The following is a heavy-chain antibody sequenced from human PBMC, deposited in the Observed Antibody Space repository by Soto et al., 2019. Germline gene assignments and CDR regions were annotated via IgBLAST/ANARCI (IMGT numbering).Heavy chain of an antibody. CDR1: GFTFSSYG. V-gene: IGHV3-33*01. Sequence: QVQLVESGGGVVQPGRSLRLSCAASGFTFSSYGMHWVRQAPGKGLEWVAVIWYDGSNKYYADSVKGRFTISRDNSKNTMDRQMNSLRAEDTAVYYCARVMAYCCGDCYSSLRHYYYYGMDVWGQRTTVTVSS. CDR3: ARVMAYCCGDCYSSLRHYYYYGMDV. J-gene: IGHJ6*02. D-gene: IGHD2-21*02. CDR2: IWYDGSNK.